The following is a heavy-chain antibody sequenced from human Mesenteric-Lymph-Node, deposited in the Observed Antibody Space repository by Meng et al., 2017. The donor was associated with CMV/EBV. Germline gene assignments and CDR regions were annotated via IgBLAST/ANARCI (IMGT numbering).Heavy chain of an antibody. J-gene: IGHJ4*02. Sequence: CTFSGSSLSSSGVGVGWIRQPPGKALEWLALIYWDDDKLYSPSLKSRLTITKGTSKNQVVLTMTNMDPLDTATHYCAHTGGSGSFPYWGQGILVTVSS. D-gene: IGHD3-10*01. CDR2: IYWDDDK. CDR1: GSSLSSSGVG. V-gene: IGHV2-5*02. CDR3: AHTGGSGSFPY.